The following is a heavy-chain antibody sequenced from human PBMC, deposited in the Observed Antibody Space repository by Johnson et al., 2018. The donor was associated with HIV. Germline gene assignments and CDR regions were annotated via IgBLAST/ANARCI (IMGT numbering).Heavy chain of an antibody. D-gene: IGHD1-26*01. Sequence: QVQLVESGGGVVQPGGSLRLSCAASGFTFSSYAIHWVRQAPGKGLEWVAVISYDGSNKYYADSVKGRFTISRDNSKNTLYLQMNSRRAEDTAVYYCARVRGVVGATHAFDIWGQGTMVTVSS. V-gene: IGHV3-30*04. CDR3: ARVRGVVGATHAFDI. CDR1: GFTFSSYA. J-gene: IGHJ3*02. CDR2: ISYDGSNK.